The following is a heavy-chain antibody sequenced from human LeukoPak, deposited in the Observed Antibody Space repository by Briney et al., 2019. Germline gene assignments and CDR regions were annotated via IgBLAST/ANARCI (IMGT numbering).Heavy chain of an antibody. CDR1: GFTFSSYA. D-gene: IGHD6-19*01. Sequence: PGGSLRLSCAASGFTFSSYAMSWVRQAPGKGLEWVSAISGSGGSTYYADSVKGRFTISRDNSKNPLYLQMNSLRAEDTAVYYCATQDSSGWYYFDYWGQGTLVTVSS. V-gene: IGHV3-23*01. J-gene: IGHJ4*02. CDR2: ISGSGGST. CDR3: ATQDSSGWYYFDY.